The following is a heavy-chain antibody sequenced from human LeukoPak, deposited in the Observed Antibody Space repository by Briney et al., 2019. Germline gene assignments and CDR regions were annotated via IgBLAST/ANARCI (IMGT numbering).Heavy chain of an antibody. CDR2: IYPGDSDT. CDR1: GYSFTSYW. V-gene: IGHV5-51*01. CDR3: ARQGVYCSGGSCYSDY. J-gene: IGHJ4*02. Sequence: GESLKISCKGSGYSFTSYWIGWVRQMPGKGLEWMGIIYPGDSDTRYSPSFQGQVTISADRSISTAYLQWGSLKASDTAMYYCARQGVYCSGGSCYSDYWGQGTLVTVSS. D-gene: IGHD2-15*01.